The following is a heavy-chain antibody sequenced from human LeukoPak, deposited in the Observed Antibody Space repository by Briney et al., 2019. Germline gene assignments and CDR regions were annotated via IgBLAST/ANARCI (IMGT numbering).Heavy chain of an antibody. CDR3: AKTPLVGAICNWFDP. CDR1: GFTFSSYT. J-gene: IGHJ5*02. V-gene: IGHV3-48*04. CDR2: IDLSGSTL. D-gene: IGHD1-26*01. Sequence: GGSLRLSCAASGFTFSSYTMNWVRQAPGKGLEWVSYIDLSGSTLYYVDSVKGRFTISRDNAKNSLYLQMNSLRAEDTAVYYCAKTPLVGAICNWFDPRGQGTLVTVSS.